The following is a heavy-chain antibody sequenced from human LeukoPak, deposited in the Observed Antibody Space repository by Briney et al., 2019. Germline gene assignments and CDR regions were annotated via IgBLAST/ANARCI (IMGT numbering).Heavy chain of an antibody. CDR3: AGDSSGYYAQFPLDY. Sequence: GGSLRLSCAASGFTFSSYAMHWVRQAPGKGLEWVAIISYDGSNKYYADSVKGRFTISRDNSKNTLYLQMNSLRAEDTAVYYCAGDSSGYYAQFPLDYWGQGTLVTVSS. D-gene: IGHD3-22*01. V-gene: IGHV3-30-3*01. CDR2: ISYDGSNK. J-gene: IGHJ4*02. CDR1: GFTFSSYA.